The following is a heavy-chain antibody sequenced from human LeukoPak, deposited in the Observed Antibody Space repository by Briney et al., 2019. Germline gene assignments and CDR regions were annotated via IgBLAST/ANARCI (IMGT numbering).Heavy chain of an antibody. CDR3: ARGPTISETGYFDY. CDR2: INHRGDT. J-gene: IGHJ4*03. Sequence: SETLSLTCAVYGGSFSAYYWSWIRQSPGKGLEWIAEINHRGDTNYNPSVKSRVSISVDTSKNQFPLKVTSLTAADTAVYYCARGPTISETGYFDYWGQGTLVTVSS. V-gene: IGHV4-34*01. CDR1: GGSFSAYY. D-gene: IGHD1-1*01.